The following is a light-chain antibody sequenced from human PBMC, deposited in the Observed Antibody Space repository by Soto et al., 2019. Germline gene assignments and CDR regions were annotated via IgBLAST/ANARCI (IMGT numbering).Light chain of an antibody. V-gene: IGLV2-14*01. Sequence: QSALTQPASVSGSPGQSITISCTGTSSDVGGYDYVSWYQLHPGKAPKLMVFEVSNRPSGVSYRFSGSKSGNTASLTISGLQAEDEADYFCSSYSISTAYLFGTGTMLTVL. J-gene: IGLJ1*01. CDR3: SSYSISTAYL. CDR2: EVS. CDR1: SSDVGGYDY.